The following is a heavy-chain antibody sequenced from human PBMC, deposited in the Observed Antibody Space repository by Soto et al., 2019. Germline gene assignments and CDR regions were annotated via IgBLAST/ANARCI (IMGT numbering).Heavy chain of an antibody. Sequence: PGGSLRLSCAASGFTFSDYYMSWIRQAPGKGLEWISYISSSSSTIYYADSVQGRFTISRDNAKNSLFLQMNSLRAGDTAVYYCAKLIGYCSGGSCYLDAFDIWGQGTMVT. CDR2: ISSSSSTI. CDR1: GFTFSDYY. D-gene: IGHD2-15*01. V-gene: IGHV3-11*01. CDR3: AKLIGYCSGGSCYLDAFDI. J-gene: IGHJ3*02.